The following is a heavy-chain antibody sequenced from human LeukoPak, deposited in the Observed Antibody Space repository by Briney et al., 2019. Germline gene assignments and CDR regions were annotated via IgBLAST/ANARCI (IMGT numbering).Heavy chain of an antibody. J-gene: IGHJ4*02. CDR2: MNQDGAKK. V-gene: IGHV3-7*01. Sequence: PGGSLRLSCAASGFTFSSYWMSWVRQAPGKGLEWVAYMNQDGAKKSYVDSVKGRFTISRDNAKSSLSLQMNSLRAEDTAVYYCARGTNNDYWDQGTLVTVSS. CDR3: ARGTNNDY. CDR1: GFTFSSYW.